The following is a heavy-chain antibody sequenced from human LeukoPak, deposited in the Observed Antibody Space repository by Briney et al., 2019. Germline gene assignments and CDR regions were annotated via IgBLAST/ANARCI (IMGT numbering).Heavy chain of an antibody. V-gene: IGHV3-30*03. J-gene: IGHJ6*02. D-gene: IGHD6-13*01. CDR1: GFTFSSYG. Sequence: PGGSLRLSCAASGFTFSSYGMHWVRQAPGKGLEWVAVMSYDGSHTYYADSVKGRFTISRDNSKNTLYLQMKSLRAEDTAVYYCARPRFREQQLDEYYYYGMDVWGQGTTVTVSS. CDR3: ARPRFREQQLDEYYYYGMDV. CDR2: MSYDGSHT.